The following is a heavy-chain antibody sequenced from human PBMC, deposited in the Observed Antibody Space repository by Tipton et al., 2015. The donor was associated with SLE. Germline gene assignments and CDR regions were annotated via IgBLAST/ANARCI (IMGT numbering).Heavy chain of an antibody. Sequence: LRLSCAVYGGSFSGYYWSWIRQPPGKGLEWIGEINHSGSTNYNPSLKSRVTISVDTSKNQFSLKLSSVTAADTAVYYCAGGNDFWSGYLYYFDYWGQGTLVTVSS. CDR1: GGSFSGYY. CDR2: INHSGST. CDR3: AGGNDFWSGYLYYFDY. V-gene: IGHV4-34*01. D-gene: IGHD3-3*01. J-gene: IGHJ4*02.